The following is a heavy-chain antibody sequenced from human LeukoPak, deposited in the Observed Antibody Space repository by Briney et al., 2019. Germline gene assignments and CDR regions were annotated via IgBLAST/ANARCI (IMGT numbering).Heavy chain of an antibody. CDR3: AKGNYYYMDV. V-gene: IGHV3-43*01. J-gene: IGHJ6*03. CDR2: ISWDGGST. Sequence: PGGSLRLSCAASGFTFDEYTMHWARQAPGKCLEWVSLISWDGGSTYYADSVKGRFTISRDNSKNSLYLQMNSLRTEDTALYYCAKGNYYYMDVWGKGTTVTVSS. CDR1: GFTFDEYT.